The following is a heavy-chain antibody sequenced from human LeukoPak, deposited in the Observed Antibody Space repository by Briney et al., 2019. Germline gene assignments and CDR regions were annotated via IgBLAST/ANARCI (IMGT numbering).Heavy chain of an antibody. D-gene: IGHD5-18*01. CDR2: ISWNSGSI. Sequence: QPGGSLRLSCAASGFTLSSYAMSWVRQAPGKGLEWVSGISWNSGSIGYADSVKGRFTISRDNAKNSLYLQMNSLRAEDMALYYCAKASDTAPAVFDYWGQGTLVTVSS. CDR1: GFTLSSYA. J-gene: IGHJ4*02. V-gene: IGHV3-9*03. CDR3: AKASDTAPAVFDY.